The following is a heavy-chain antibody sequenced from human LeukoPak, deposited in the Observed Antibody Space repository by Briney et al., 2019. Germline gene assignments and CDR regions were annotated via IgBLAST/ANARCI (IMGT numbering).Heavy chain of an antibody. D-gene: IGHD3-16*02. CDR3: VRDDRYSGEKPFDF. CDR1: GFTFSRFA. V-gene: IGHV3-21*01. J-gene: IGHJ4*02. Sequence: PGGSLRLSCVASGFTFSRFAMNWVRQAPGKGLEWASSISTSSSYIYNADSVKGRFTVSRGNSKNSLYLQMDSLRAEDTAVYYCVRDDRYSGEKPFDFWGQRTLVTVSS. CDR2: ISTSSSYI.